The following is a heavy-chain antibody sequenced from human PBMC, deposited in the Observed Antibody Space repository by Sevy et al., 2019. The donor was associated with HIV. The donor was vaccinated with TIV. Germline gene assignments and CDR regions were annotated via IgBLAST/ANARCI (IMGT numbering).Heavy chain of an antibody. J-gene: IGHJ6*02. D-gene: IGHD2-15*01. CDR2: IKQDGSVK. CDR3: ARDGGLGYCTGGSCSRYYYYYGLDV. V-gene: IGHV3-7*01. CDR1: GFSLNNYW. Sequence: GGSLRLSCAASGFSLNNYWMNWVRQAPGKGLEWVANIKQDGSVKYYVNSVKGRFTISRDNARHLLYLQMSSLRVVDTAVYYCARDGGLGYCTGGSCSRYYYYYGLDVWGQGTTVTVSS.